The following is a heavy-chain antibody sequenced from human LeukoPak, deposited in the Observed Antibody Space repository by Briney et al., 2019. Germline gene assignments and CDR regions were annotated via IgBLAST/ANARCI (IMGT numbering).Heavy chain of an antibody. J-gene: IGHJ4*02. CDR2: ISYDGSNK. V-gene: IGHV3-30*18. D-gene: IGHD1-26*01. CDR3: AKDYVGATSPDY. Sequence: PGGSLRLSCAASGLTFSSYGMHWVRQAPGKGLEWVAVISYDGSNKYYADSVKGRFTISRDNSKNTLYLQMNSLRAEDTAVYYCAKDYVGATSPDYWGQGTLVTVSS. CDR1: GLTFSSYG.